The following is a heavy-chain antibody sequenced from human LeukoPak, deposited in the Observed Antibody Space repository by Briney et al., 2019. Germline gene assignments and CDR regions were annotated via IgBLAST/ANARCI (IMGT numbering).Heavy chain of an antibody. J-gene: IGHJ4*02. D-gene: IGHD1-26*01. CDR2: INGDGSST. V-gene: IGHV3-74*01. CDR1: GFTFSTYW. Sequence: GGSLGLSCAASGFTFSTYWMHWVRQAPGKELVWVSRINGDGSSTDYADSVKGRFTISRDNAKNTLYLQMNSLRAEDTSVYYCATISRSVSYHFDYWGQGTLVTVSS. CDR3: ATISRSVSYHFDY.